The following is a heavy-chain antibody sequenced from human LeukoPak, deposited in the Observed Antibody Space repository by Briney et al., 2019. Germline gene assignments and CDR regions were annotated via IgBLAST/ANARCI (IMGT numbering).Heavy chain of an antibody. Sequence: SEALSLTCSVSGGSISSSSYYWGWIRQPPGKGLEWIGSIYYSGSTYHNPSLKSRVTISVDTSKNQFSLKLSSVTAADTAVYYCARLNDYGDYVARRAFDIWGQGTMVTVSS. D-gene: IGHD4-17*01. V-gene: IGHV4-39*01. CDR1: GGSISSSSYY. CDR2: IYYSGST. CDR3: ARLNDYGDYVARRAFDI. J-gene: IGHJ3*02.